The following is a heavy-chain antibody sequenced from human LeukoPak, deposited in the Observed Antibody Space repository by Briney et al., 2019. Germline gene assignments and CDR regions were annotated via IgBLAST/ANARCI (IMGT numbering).Heavy chain of an antibody. J-gene: IGHJ4*02. CDR2: ISGSGDNT. CDR1: GFIFSSYA. V-gene: IGHV3-23*01. CDR3: AKGSYNDSSGSFYFDY. Sequence: GGSLRLSCAASGFIFSSYAMSWVRQAPGKGLEWVSGISGSGDNTYYADSVKGRFTISRDNSKNTLYVQVNSLGTEDTAAYYCAKGSYNDSSGSFYFDYWGQGTLVTVSS. D-gene: IGHD3-22*01.